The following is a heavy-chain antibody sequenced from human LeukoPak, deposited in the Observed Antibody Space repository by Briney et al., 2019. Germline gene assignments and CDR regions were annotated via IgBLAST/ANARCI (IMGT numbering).Heavy chain of an antibody. Sequence: VASVKVPCKASGYTFTSYGISWVRQAPGQGLEWMGWISAYNGYTNYAQKLQGRVTMTTDTSTSTAYMELRSLRSDDTAVYYCARAHSSGWYYEGGYDYWGQGTLVTVSS. CDR3: ARAHSSGWYYEGGYDY. D-gene: IGHD6-19*01. CDR2: ISAYNGYT. CDR1: GYTFTSYG. J-gene: IGHJ4*02. V-gene: IGHV1-18*01.